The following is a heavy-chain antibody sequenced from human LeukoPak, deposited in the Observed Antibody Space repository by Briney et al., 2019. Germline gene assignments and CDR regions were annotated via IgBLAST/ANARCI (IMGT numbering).Heavy chain of an antibody. D-gene: IGHD3-22*01. CDR2: IYYSGST. J-gene: IGHJ5*02. CDR1: GGSISSYY. CDR3: ARENYDSSGYNNWFDP. V-gene: IGHV4-59*01. Sequence: SETLSLTCTVSGGSISSYYWNWIRQPPGKGLEWIGYIYYSGSTNYNPSLKSRVTISVDMFKNQFSLKLSSVTAADTAVYYCARENYDSSGYNNWFDPWGQGTLVTVSS.